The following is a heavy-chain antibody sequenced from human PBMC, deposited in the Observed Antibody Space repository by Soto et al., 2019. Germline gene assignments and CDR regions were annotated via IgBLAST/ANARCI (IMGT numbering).Heavy chain of an antibody. J-gene: IGHJ5*02. D-gene: IGHD2-8*01. CDR1: GYTFTSYD. Sequence: GASVEVSCKASGYTFTSYDINWVRQATGQGLEWMGWMNPNSGNTGYAQKFQGRVTMTRNTSISTAYMELSSLRSEDTAVYYCARGAFGLMGDNWFDPWGQGTLVTVSS. CDR2: MNPNSGNT. V-gene: IGHV1-8*01. CDR3: ARGAFGLMGDNWFDP.